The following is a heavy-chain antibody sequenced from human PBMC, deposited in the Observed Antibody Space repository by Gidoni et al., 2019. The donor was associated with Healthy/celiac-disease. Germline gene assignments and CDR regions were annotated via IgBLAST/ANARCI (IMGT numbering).Heavy chain of an antibody. J-gene: IGHJ5*02. CDR3: ARSPCVRIAAAGNWFDP. CDR2: IDHSDSST. V-gene: IGHV5-10-1*03. CDR1: GYSFTSYW. Sequence: EVQLVQSGAEVKTPVESLRISCQGYGYSFTSYWISWVRQMPGKGLEWMGRIDHSDSSTNYSPSFHGHVPISADKSISTAYLQWSSLKASDTAMYYCARSPCVRIAAAGNWFDPWGQGTLVTVSS. D-gene: IGHD6-13*01.